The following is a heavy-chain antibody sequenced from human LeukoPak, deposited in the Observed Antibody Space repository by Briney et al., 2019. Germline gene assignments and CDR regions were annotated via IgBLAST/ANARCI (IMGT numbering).Heavy chain of an antibody. V-gene: IGHV4-59*08. CDR3: ARRVAAAGTYYFDY. D-gene: IGHD6-13*01. CDR2: IYYSGST. Sequence: SETLSLTCTVSGGSISSYYWSWIRQPPGKGLEWIGYIYYSGSTNYNPSLKSRVTISVDTSKNQFSLKLSSVTAADTAVYYCARRVAAAGTYYFDYWGQGTLVAVSS. CDR1: GGSISSYY. J-gene: IGHJ4*02.